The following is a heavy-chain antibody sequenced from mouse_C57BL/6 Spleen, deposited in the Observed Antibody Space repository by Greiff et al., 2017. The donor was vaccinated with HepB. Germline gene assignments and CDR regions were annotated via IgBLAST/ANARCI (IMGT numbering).Heavy chain of an antibody. CDR3: AREMTYYGRSSVAY. CDR1: GYTFTSYW. D-gene: IGHD1-1*01. CDR2: IDPSDSYT. J-gene: IGHJ3*01. Sequence: QVQLQQPGAELVKPGASVKLSCKASGYTFTSYWMQWVKQRPGQGLEWIGEIDPSDSYTNYNQKFKGKATLTVDTSSSTAYMQLSSLTSEASAVADGAREMTYYGRSSVAYWGQGTLVTVSA. V-gene: IGHV1-50*01.